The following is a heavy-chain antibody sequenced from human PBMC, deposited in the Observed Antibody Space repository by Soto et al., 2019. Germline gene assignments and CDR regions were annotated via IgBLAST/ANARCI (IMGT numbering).Heavy chain of an antibody. D-gene: IGHD3-22*01. CDR3: ARTYYYDRSLDY. CDR2: INHSGST. CDR1: VGSFSGYY. Sequence: QVQLQQWGAGLLKLSETLSLTCAVYVGSFSGYYWSWIRQPPGKGLEWIGEINHSGSTNYNPSLKSRVTISVDTSKNQFSLKLSSVTAADTAVYYCARTYYYDRSLDYWGQGTLVTVSS. J-gene: IGHJ4*02. V-gene: IGHV4-34*01.